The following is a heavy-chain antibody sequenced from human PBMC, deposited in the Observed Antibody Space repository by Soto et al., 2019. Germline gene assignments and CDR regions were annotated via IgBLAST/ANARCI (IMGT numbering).Heavy chain of an antibody. D-gene: IGHD3-3*01. V-gene: IGHV1-18*04. CDR3: ARQTTVFGVVVGRSGMEV. J-gene: IGHJ6*02. CDR2: ISAYNGNT. Sequence: ASVKVSCKASGYTFTSYGISWVRQAPGQGPEWMGWISAYNGNTNYAQKLQGRVTMTTDTSTSTAYMELRRLRSDDTAVYYCARQTTVFGVVVGRSGMEVWRQGTTVTVSS. CDR1: GYTFTSYG.